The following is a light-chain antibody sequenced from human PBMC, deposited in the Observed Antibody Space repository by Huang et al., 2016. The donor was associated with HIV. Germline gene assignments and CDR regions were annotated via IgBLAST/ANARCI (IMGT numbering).Light chain of an antibody. CDR2: DAS. CDR1: QSVRNY. Sequence: EIVLTQSPATLCLSPGERATLSCRASQSVRNYLAWYQQRPGQAPRLLIYDASSRATGIPARFSGSGSGTDFTLTITSLEPDDFAVYYCQQRGNWPITFGQGTRLEIK. J-gene: IGKJ5*01. V-gene: IGKV3-11*01. CDR3: QQRGNWPIT.